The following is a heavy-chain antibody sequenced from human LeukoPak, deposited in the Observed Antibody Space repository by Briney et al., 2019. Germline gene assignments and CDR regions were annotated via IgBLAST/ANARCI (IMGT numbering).Heavy chain of an antibody. Sequence: ASVKVSCKASGGTFSSYAISWVRQAPGQGLEWMGWISAYNGNTNYAQKLQGRVTMTTDTSTSTAYMELSSLRSEDTAVYYCARGPGLATIWSRYYMDVWGKGTTVTISS. D-gene: IGHD5-12*01. CDR2: ISAYNGNT. J-gene: IGHJ6*03. CDR3: ARGPGLATIWSRYYMDV. V-gene: IGHV1-18*01. CDR1: GGTFSSYA.